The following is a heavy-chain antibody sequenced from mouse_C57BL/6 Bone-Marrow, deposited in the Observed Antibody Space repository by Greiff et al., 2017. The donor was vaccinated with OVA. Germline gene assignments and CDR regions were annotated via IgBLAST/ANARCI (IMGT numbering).Heavy chain of an antibody. J-gene: IGHJ4*01. CDR1: GYTFTSYW. Sequence: VQLQQPGAELVKPGASVKLSCKASGYTFTSYWMHWVKQRPGQGLEWIGNINPSNGGTNYNEKFKSKATLTVDQSSSTAYMQLSSLTSEDSAVEDCARELDYGSIIDYWGQGTSVTVSS. V-gene: IGHV1-53*01. CDR2: INPSNGGT. CDR3: ARELDYGSIIDY. D-gene: IGHD1-1*01.